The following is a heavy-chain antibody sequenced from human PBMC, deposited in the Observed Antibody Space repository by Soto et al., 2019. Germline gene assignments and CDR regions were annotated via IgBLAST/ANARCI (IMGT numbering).Heavy chain of an antibody. D-gene: IGHD3-3*01. J-gene: IGHJ5*02. CDR2: IVVGSGKT. Sequence: QMQLVQSGPEVKKPGTSVKVSCKASGFTFTSSAVQWVRQARGQRLDWIGWIVVGSGKTNYAQKFQERVTITRDMSTSTAYMELSSLRSEDTAVYYCAAVIFLEWLSWFDPWGQGTLVTVSS. CDR1: GFTFTSSA. CDR3: AAVIFLEWLSWFDP. V-gene: IGHV1-58*01.